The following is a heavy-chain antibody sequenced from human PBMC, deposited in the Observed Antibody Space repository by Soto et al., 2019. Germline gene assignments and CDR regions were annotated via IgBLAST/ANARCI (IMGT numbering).Heavy chain of an antibody. CDR3: ARTPYYYDSSGHGNNAFDF. D-gene: IGHD3-22*01. CDR1: GYTFTSYA. Sequence: ASVKVSCKASGYTFTSYAIHWVRQAPGQRLEWMGWINAGNGNTKYSQKFQGRVTIARDTSASTAYMELSSLRSEDTAVYYCARTPYYYDSSGHGNNAFDFWGQGTMVTVSS. V-gene: IGHV1-3*01. CDR2: INAGNGNT. J-gene: IGHJ3*01.